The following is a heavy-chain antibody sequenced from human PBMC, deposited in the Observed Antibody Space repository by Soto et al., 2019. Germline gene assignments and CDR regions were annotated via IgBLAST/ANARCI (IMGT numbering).Heavy chain of an antibody. CDR3: AKGGEATDYYCMDV. Sequence: PGGSIKLASAASGVTFDDSAMHGVQQAPGKGLEWVSGSSWNSGSIGYADSVKGRFTISRDNAKNSLYLQMNSLRAEDTALYYCAKGGEATDYYCMDVWGKGTSVTVSS. CDR1: GVTFDDSA. V-gene: IGHV3-9*01. J-gene: IGHJ6*03. CDR2: SSWNSGSI. D-gene: IGHD2-21*01.